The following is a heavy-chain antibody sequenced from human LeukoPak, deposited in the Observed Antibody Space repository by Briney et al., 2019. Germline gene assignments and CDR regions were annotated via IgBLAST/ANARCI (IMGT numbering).Heavy chain of an antibody. V-gene: IGHV3-7*05. J-gene: IGHJ4*02. CDR2: IKPDGSDQ. D-gene: IGHD1-26*01. CDR3: ARGQSWAFDY. Sequence: GGSLRLSCAASGFTFSSYWMNWVRQAPGKGLEWVANIKPDGSDQYYVDSVKGRFTFSRDNAKNSLYLQMNSLRAEDTAVYYCARGQSWAFDYWGQGTLVTVSS. CDR1: GFTFSSYW.